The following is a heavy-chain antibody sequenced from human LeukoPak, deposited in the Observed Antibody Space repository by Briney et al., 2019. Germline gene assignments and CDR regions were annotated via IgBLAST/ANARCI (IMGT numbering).Heavy chain of an antibody. CDR2: IVVGSGNT. CDR1: GFTFTSSA. J-gene: IGHJ3*02. V-gene: IGHV1-58*02. Sequence: SVKVSCKASGFTFTSSAMQWVRQARGQRLEWIGWIVVGSGNTNYAQKFQERVTITRDMSTSTAYMELSSLRSEDTAVYYCAAQKYYYDSSGHGEFDAFDIWGQGTVVTVSS. D-gene: IGHD3-22*01. CDR3: AAQKYYYDSSGHGEFDAFDI.